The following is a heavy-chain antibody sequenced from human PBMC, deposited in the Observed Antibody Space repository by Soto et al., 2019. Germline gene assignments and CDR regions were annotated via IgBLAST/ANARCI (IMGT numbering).Heavy chain of an antibody. CDR3: ARSITAYGWFDP. CDR1: GYTFTSYA. J-gene: IGHJ5*02. D-gene: IGHD6-6*01. Sequence: ASVKVSCNASGYTFTSYAMHWVRQAPGQRLEWMGWINAGNGNTKYSQKFQGRVTITRDTSASTAYMELSSLRSEDTALYYCARSITAYGWFDPWGQGTLVTVSS. CDR2: INAGNGNT. V-gene: IGHV1-3*01.